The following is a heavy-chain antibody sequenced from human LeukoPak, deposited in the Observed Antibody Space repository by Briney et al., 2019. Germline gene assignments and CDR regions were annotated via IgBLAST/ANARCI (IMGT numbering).Heavy chain of an antibody. J-gene: IGHJ6*03. CDR2: IYYSGST. V-gene: IGHV4-59*01. D-gene: IGHD3-16*01. CDR1: GGSNSSYY. Sequence: SETLSLTCTVSGGSNSSYYWSWIRQPPGKGLEWIGYIYYSGSTNYNPSLKSRVTISVDTSKNQFSLKLSSVTAADTAVYYCARVLGYYYYMDVWGKGTTVTVSS. CDR3: ARVLGYYYYMDV.